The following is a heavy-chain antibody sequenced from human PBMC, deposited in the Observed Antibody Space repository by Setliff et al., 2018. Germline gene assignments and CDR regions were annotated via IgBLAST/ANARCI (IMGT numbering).Heavy chain of an antibody. CDR2: INTNTGNP. Sequence: ASVKVSCKTSGYTFTTYAISWMRQAPGQGLEWMGWINTNTGNPSYAQDFTGRFVFSLDTSVSTAYLQISSLKAEDTAVYYCVRASRFGTIVYKGYYYMDVWGKGTTVTVSS. CDR1: GYTFTTYA. V-gene: IGHV7-4-1*02. D-gene: IGHD3-10*01. CDR3: VRASRFGTIVYKGYYYMDV. J-gene: IGHJ6*03.